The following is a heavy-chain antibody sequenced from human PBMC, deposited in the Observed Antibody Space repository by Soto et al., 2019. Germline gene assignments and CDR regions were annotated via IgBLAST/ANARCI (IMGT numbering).Heavy chain of an antibody. CDR1: GYTFTSYD. D-gene: IGHD3-3*01. J-gene: IGHJ5*02. V-gene: IGHV1-8*01. CDR3: ARQYYDFWSGYRKPRNWFDP. Sequence: QVQLVQSGAEVKKPGASVKVSCKASGYTFTSYDINWVRQATGQGLEWMGWMNPNSGNTGYAQKFQGRVTMTRNTSISTAYMELSSLRSEDTAVYYCARQYYDFWSGYRKPRNWFDPWGQGTLVTVSS. CDR2: MNPNSGNT.